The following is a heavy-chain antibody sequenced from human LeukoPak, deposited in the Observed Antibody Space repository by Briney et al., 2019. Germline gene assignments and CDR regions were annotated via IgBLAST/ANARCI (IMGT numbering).Heavy chain of an antibody. D-gene: IGHD6-13*01. CDR1: GGTFSTYT. CDR3: ARDWAAARGWFDP. J-gene: IGHJ5*02. CDR2: IIPIFGTA. Sequence: ASVKVSCKASGGTFSTYTINWVRQAPGQGLEWMGGIIPIFGTANYAQRFQGTVTITADKSTATAYMELSSLRSEDTAIYYCARDWAAARGWFDPWGQGTLVTVSS. V-gene: IGHV1-69*06.